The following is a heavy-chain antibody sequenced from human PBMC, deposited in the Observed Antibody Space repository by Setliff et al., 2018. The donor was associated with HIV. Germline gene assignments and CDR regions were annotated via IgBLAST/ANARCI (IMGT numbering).Heavy chain of an antibody. CDR3: AREKVSAFDI. CDR1: GFTFSSYA. D-gene: IGHD2-8*01. Sequence: PGGSLRLSCAASGFTFSSYAMAWVRQAPGKGLEWVSCITSGSGYIYYADSVKGRFTISRDSAKNSLYLQMNSLRAEDMAVYYCAREKVSAFDIWGQGTVVTVSS. V-gene: IGHV3-21*01. J-gene: IGHJ3*02. CDR2: ITSGSGYI.